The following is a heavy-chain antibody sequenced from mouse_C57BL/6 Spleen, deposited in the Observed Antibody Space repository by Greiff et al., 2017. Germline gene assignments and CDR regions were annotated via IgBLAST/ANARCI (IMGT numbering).Heavy chain of an antibody. CDR3: ARSMGGAY. CDR2: IYPGDGDT. Sequence: LQQSGASVKISCKASGYAFSSYWMNWVKQRPGKGLEWIGQIYPGDGDTNYNGKFKGKATLTADKSSSTAYMQLSSLTSEDSAVYFCARSMGGAYWGQGTLVTVSA. D-gene: IGHD2-3*01. J-gene: IGHJ3*01. CDR1: GYAFSSYW. V-gene: IGHV1-80*01.